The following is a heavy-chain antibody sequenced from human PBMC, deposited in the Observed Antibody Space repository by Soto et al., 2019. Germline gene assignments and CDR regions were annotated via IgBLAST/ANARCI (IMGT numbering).Heavy chain of an antibody. V-gene: IGHV1-18*01. Sequence: ASVKVSCKASGYTFTSYGISWVRQAPGQGLEWMGWISAYNGNTNYAQKHQGRVTMTTDTSTSTAYRELRSLRSDDTAVYYCARDQYCSSTSCYEFDYWGQGTLVTVSS. CDR2: ISAYNGNT. D-gene: IGHD2-2*01. J-gene: IGHJ4*02. CDR1: GYTFTSYG. CDR3: ARDQYCSSTSCYEFDY.